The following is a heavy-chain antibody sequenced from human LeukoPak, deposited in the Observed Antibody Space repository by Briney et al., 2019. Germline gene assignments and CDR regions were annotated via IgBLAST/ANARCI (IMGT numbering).Heavy chain of an antibody. CDR3: ARDSDHYDSSGYFLGIMEGPY. D-gene: IGHD3-22*01. CDR2: ISYDGSNK. Sequence: GGSLRLSCAASGFTFSSYAMHWVRQAPGKGLEWVAVISYDGSNKYHADSVKGRFTISRDNAKNSLYLQMNSLRAEDTALHYCARDSDHYDSSGYFLGIMEGPYWGQGTLVTVSS. V-gene: IGHV3-30-3*01. J-gene: IGHJ4*02. CDR1: GFTFSSYA.